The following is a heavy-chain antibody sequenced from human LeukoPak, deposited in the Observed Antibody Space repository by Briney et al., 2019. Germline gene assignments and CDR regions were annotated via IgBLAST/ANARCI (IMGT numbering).Heavy chain of an antibody. CDR3: ARPSDILTGYYPFFDY. D-gene: IGHD3-9*01. Sequence: PGGSLRLSCAASGFTFSSYAMSWVRQAPGKGLEWVSSISSSSSYIYYADSVKGRFTISRDNAKNSLYLQMNSLRAEDTAVYYCARPSDILTGYYPFFDYWGQGTLVTVSS. J-gene: IGHJ4*02. CDR2: ISSSSSYI. V-gene: IGHV3-21*01. CDR1: GFTFSSYA.